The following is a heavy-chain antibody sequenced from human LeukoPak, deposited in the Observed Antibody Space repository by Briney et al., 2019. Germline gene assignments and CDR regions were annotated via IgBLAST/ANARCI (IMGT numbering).Heavy chain of an antibody. CDR2: IKQDGSEK. V-gene: IGHV3-7*01. Sequence: PGGSLRLSCAASGFTFSSYWMTWVRQAPGKGLEWVANIKQDGSEKYYVDSVKGRFTISRDNAKNSLYLQMNSLRAEDTAVYYCARGSHGSGSYYQNYWGQGTLVTVSS. D-gene: IGHD3-10*01. CDR3: ARGSHGSGSYYQNY. J-gene: IGHJ4*02. CDR1: GFTFSSYW.